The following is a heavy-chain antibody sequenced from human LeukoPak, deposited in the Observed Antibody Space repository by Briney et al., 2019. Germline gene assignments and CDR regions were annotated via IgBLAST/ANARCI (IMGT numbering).Heavy chain of an antibody. D-gene: IGHD2/OR15-2a*01. J-gene: IGHJ4*02. V-gene: IGHV3-66*02. CDR2: IYAGGTT. Sequence: GGSLRLSCAASGFTFSSNSMTWVRQAPGKGLEWVSIIYAGGTTYYADSMKGRFTISRDNSKNTLYLQMSSLRAEDTAVYYCASGVTNSYYFHYWGQGTLVTVSS. CDR1: GFTFSSNS. CDR3: ASGVTNSYYFHY.